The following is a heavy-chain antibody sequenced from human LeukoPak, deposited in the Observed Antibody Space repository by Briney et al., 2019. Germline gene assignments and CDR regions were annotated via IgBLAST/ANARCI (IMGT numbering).Heavy chain of an antibody. V-gene: IGHV3-48*03. CDR2: ISSSSSV. J-gene: IGHJ4*02. CDR3: ARNRDIVAYFDY. D-gene: IGHD5-12*01. CDR1: GFTFGSFE. Sequence: GGSLRLSCAVSGFTFGSFEMNWVRQAPGKGLEWVSKISSSSSVYYADTLKGRFTISRDNAKSALYLQMNSLRAEDTAVYYCARNRDIVAYFDYWGQGTLVTVSS.